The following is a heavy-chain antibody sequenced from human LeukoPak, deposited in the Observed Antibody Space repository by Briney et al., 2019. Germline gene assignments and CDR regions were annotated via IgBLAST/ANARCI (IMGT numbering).Heavy chain of an antibody. V-gene: IGHV3-9*01. CDR3: AKDMADIAAAGPFDY. D-gene: IGHD6-13*01. CDR1: GFTFTSYS. Sequence: GGSLRLSCAASGFTFTSYSMSWVRQAPGKGLEWVSGISWNSGSIGYADSVKGRFTISRDNAKNSLYLQMNSLRAEDTALYYCAKDMADIAAAGPFDYWGQGTLVTVSS. J-gene: IGHJ4*02. CDR2: ISWNSGSI.